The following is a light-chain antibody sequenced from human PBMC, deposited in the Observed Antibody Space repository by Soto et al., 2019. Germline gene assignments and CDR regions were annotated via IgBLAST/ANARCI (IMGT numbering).Light chain of an antibody. V-gene: IGKV1-9*01. J-gene: IGKJ4*01. CDR1: QDIRNY. CDR2: DAS. Sequence: IQLSQSPSSLSASVGDRVTVTCRASQDIRNYLAWYQQEPGRAPKLLIFDASTLHSGVPPRFSGSGSGTDFTLTISGLQPEDFATYYCQQLTIYPSTFGGGTKVDIK. CDR3: QQLTIYPST.